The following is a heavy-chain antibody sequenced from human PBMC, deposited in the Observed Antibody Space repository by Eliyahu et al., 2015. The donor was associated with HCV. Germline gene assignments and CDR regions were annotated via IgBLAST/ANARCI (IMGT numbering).Heavy chain of an antibody. D-gene: IGHD2-21*02. V-gene: IGHV4-4*07. J-gene: IGHJ4*02. Sequence: QVQLQESGPGLVKPSETLSLSCTVSGGSISSYYWSWIRQPAGKGLEWIGRFYASGVTNYNPSLKSRVTMSVDMSKSQFSLQLRSVTAADTAVYYCASHRNDCVGDCYTFDYWGQGTLVTVSS. CDR3: ASHRNDCVGDCYTFDY. CDR2: FYASGVT. CDR1: GGSISSYY.